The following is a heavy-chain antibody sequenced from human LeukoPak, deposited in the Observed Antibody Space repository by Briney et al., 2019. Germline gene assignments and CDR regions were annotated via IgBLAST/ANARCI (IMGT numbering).Heavy chain of an antibody. V-gene: IGHV4-31*03. CDR2: IFNSGST. Sequence: SETLSHTCTVSGASISSGGYYWSWIRQHPGKGLEWIGYIFNSGSTYCNPSLKSRVTISIDTSKNQSSLKVSSVTAADTAVYYCYGSGYWGQGTLVTVSS. CDR3: YGSGY. J-gene: IGHJ4*02. CDR1: GASISSGGYY. D-gene: IGHD3-10*01.